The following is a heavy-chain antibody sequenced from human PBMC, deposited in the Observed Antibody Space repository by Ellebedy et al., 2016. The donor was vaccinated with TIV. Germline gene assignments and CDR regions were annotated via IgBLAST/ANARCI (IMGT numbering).Heavy chain of an antibody. J-gene: IGHJ3*01. V-gene: IGHV4-59*01. CDR3: ARRPVHGLDV. CDR2: ISYSGGT. D-gene: IGHD2-2*01. Sequence: MPSETLSLTCTASGCSIRSYPWSWIRQTPGKGLEWIADISYSGGTKYNPSLKSRVTTSMDTSKNQFPLKLNSVTAADTAVYYCARRPVHGLDVWGQGTMVTVSS. CDR1: GCSIRSYP.